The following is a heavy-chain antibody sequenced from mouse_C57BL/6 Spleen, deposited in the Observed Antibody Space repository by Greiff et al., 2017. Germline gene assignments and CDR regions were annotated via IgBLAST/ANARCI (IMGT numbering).Heavy chain of an antibody. CDR3: ARYDYDGYWYFDV. J-gene: IGHJ1*03. Sequence: VKLLESGPGLVAPSQSLSITCTVSGFSFTSYAISWVRQPPGKGLEWLGVIWTGGGTNYNSALKSRLSISKDNSKSQVFLKMNSLQTDDTARYYCARYDYDGYWYFDVWGTGTTVTVSS. CDR1: GFSFTSYA. D-gene: IGHD2-4*01. V-gene: IGHV2-9-1*01. CDR2: IWTGGGT.